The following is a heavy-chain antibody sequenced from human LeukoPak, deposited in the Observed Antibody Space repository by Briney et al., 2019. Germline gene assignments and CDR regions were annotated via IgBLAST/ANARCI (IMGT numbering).Heavy chain of an antibody. Sequence: GGSLRLSCAASGFTFDDYAMHWVRQAPGKGLEWVSLISGDGGSTYYADSVKGRFTISRDNSKNSQYLQMNSLRTEDTALYYCAKPPGGQRGPYYYYGMDVWGQGTTVTVSS. J-gene: IGHJ6*02. CDR1: GFTFDDYA. V-gene: IGHV3-43*02. CDR2: ISGDGGST. D-gene: IGHD3-10*01. CDR3: AKPPGGQRGPYYYYGMDV.